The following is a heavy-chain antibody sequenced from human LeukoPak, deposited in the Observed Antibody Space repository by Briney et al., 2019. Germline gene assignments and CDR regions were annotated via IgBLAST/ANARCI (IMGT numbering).Heavy chain of an antibody. CDR3: ARWTRNYYDSSGYYVFDY. Sequence: SETLSLTCTVSGDSISSSSSYWGWIRQPPGKGLEWIGSIHRSGSTYYNPSLKSRVTISVDTSKNQFSLKLSSVTAADTAVYYCARWTRNYYDSSGYYVFDYWGQGTLVTVSS. CDR2: IHRSGST. V-gene: IGHV4-39*07. CDR1: GDSISSSSSY. D-gene: IGHD3-22*01. J-gene: IGHJ4*02.